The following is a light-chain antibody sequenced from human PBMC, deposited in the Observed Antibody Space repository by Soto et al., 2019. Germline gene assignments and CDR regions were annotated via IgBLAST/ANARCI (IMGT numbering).Light chain of an antibody. CDR3: QQYGSSPDT. CDR1: QSVSSSY. J-gene: IGKJ1*01. CDR2: GAS. Sequence: EIVLTQSPGTLSLSPGERVTLSCRASQSVSSSYLAWYQQKPGQAPRLLIYGASSRATGIPDRFSGSGSGTDFTLTISRLEPEDFAVFYCQQYGSSPDTFGQGTKVEIK. V-gene: IGKV3-20*01.